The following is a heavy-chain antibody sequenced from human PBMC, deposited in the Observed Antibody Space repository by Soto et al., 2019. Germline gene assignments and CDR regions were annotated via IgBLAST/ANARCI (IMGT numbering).Heavy chain of an antibody. CDR2: INVYNGNT. V-gene: IGHV1-18*01. CDR1: GYTFTNYG. D-gene: IGHD3-10*01. CDR3: ARGVGSGIYYNKYNWFDP. J-gene: IGHJ5*02. Sequence: QVQLVQSGGEVKKPGASVKVSCKASGYTFTNYGISWVRQAPGQGLEWMGWINVYNGNTKYAQKVQGRVTMTTDTSTSTVYMELRSLRSDDTAVYYCARGVGSGIYYNKYNWFDPWGQGTLVTVSS.